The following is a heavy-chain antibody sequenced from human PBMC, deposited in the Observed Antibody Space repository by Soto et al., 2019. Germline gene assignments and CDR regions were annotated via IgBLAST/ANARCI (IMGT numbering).Heavy chain of an antibody. CDR1: GDSISGTSFY. V-gene: IGHV4-39*01. J-gene: IGHJ4*02. CDR3: ASHPLNWSDADS. CDR2: IYSSGST. D-gene: IGHD1-1*01. Sequence: SETLSLTCTVSGDSISGTSFYWGWIRQSSGKGLEWIASIYSSGSTFYNLSLKSRLSLSVDTSKNQFSLRLQSVTAADTGVYYCASHPLNWSDADSWGQGVLVTVSS.